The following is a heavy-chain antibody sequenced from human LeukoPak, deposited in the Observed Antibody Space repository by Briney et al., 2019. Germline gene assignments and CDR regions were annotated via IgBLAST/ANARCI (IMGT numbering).Heavy chain of an antibody. CDR3: AKEGAVDYYYYMDV. J-gene: IGHJ6*03. D-gene: IGHD4-23*01. CDR1: GFTFSSYG. Sequence: GSLRISCAASGFTFSSYGMHWVRQAPGKGLEWVVFLRCDGSNKYYSDSVKGRFTISRDNSKNTLYLQMNSLRAEDTAVYYCAKEGAVDYYYYMDVWGKGTTVSVSS. CDR2: LRCDGSNK. V-gene: IGHV3-30*02.